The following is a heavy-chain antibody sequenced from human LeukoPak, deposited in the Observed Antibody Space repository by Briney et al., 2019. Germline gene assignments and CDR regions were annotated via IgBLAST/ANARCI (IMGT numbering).Heavy chain of an antibody. CDR3: ARHAVEAASRWFDP. CDR1: GDSMSSSHYC. Sequence: SETLSLTCTVSGDSMSSSHYCWGWIRQPPGKGLEWIGYIYYSGSTYYNPFLKSRVTMSVDTSKKQFSLKLSSVTAADTAVYYCARHAVEAASRWFDPWGQGTLVTVSS. V-gene: IGHV4-39*01. J-gene: IGHJ5*02. D-gene: IGHD1-1*01. CDR2: IYYSGST.